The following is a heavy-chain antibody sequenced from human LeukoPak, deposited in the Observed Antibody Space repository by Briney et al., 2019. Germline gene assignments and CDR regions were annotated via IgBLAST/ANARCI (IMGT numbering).Heavy chain of an antibody. D-gene: IGHD6-19*01. V-gene: IGHV4-4*07. J-gene: IGHJ4*02. CDR2: IYTSGST. CDR3: AREFRVAGTPAFDY. Sequence: SETLSLTCAVYGGSFSGYYWSWIRQPAGKGLEWIGRIYTSGSTNYNPSLKSRVTMSVDTSKNQFSLKLSSVTAADTAVYYCAREFRVAGTPAFDYWGQGTLVTVSS. CDR1: GGSFSGYY.